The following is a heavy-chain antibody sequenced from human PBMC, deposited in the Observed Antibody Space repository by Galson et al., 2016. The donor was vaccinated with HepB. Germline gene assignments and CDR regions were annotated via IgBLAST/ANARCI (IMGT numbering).Heavy chain of an antibody. Sequence: ETLSLTCTVSGGSISAYYWNWIRQAPGKGLEWIGYIHYTGSAKYNPSLKSRVTMSIDMSNNQFSLNLGSLTVADTAMYYCARIQFGELSWFDPWGQGILVTVSS. D-gene: IGHD3-10*01. CDR3: ARIQFGELSWFDP. J-gene: IGHJ5*02. CDR1: GGSISAYY. V-gene: IGHV4-59*01. CDR2: IHYTGSA.